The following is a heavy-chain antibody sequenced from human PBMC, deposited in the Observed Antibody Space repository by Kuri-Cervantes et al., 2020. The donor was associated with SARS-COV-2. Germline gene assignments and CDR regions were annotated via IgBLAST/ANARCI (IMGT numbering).Heavy chain of an antibody. J-gene: IGHJ4*02. V-gene: IGHV4-59*11. CDR1: GGSISSHY. CDR3: TRAGYDNSGYYYSFDF. Sequence: GSLRLSCTVSGGSISSHYWSWIRQPPGKGLEWIGYVYSSGSTNYSPSLKSRVTMSVDTSKDQFSLKLTSVTAADTAVYYCTRAGYDNSGYYYSFDFWGQGTLVTVSS. D-gene: IGHD3-22*01. CDR2: VYSSGST.